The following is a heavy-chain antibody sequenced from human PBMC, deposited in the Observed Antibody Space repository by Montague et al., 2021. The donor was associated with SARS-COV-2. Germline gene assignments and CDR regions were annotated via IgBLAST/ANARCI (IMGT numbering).Heavy chain of an antibody. CDR1: GFTFSSFE. CDR3: ARDLFVTDGSYEY. CDR2: ISGGGTTI. J-gene: IGHJ4*02. V-gene: IGHV3-48*03. Sequence: SLRLSCAASGFTFSSFEMNWVRQAPGKGLEWISYISGGGTTIYYADSVKGRFTISRDNAKNSLYLQMNSLRAEDTAVYYCARDLFVTDGSYEYWGQGTLVTVSS. D-gene: IGHD1-26*01.